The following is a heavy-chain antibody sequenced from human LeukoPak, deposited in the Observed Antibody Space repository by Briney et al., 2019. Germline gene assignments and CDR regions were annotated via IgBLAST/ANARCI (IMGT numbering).Heavy chain of an antibody. J-gene: IGHJ4*02. CDR2: ISAYNGNT. D-gene: IGHD1-26*01. V-gene: IGHV1-18*01. Sequence: ASVKVSCKASGYTFTSYGISWVRQAPGQGLEWMGWISAYNGNTNYAQKLQGRVTMTTDTSTSTAYMELRSLRSDDTAVYYCAREAGIVGATGGYYFDYWGQGTLVTVSS. CDR1: GYTFTSYG. CDR3: AREAGIVGATGGYYFDY.